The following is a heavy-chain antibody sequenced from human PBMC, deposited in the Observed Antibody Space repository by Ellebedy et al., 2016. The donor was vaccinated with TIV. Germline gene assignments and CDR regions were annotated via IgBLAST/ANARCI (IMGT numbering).Heavy chain of an antibody. CDR2: LYSGGNT. CDR1: GFAVSSNY. Sequence: GESLKISCAASGFAVSSNYMSWVRQAPGKGLEWVSVLYSGGNTYYADSVKGRFAISRDNSKNTLYLQMNSLRAEDTAVYYCARDPTSYGDYFDNWGQGTLVTVSS. J-gene: IGHJ4*02. V-gene: IGHV3-66*01. D-gene: IGHD4-17*01. CDR3: ARDPTSYGDYFDN.